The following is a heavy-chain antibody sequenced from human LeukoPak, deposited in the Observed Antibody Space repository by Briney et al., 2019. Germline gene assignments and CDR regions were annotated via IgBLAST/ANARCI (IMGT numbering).Heavy chain of an antibody. CDR3: AKDTPVAYYYDSSGYPGDV. CDR1: GLTFSSYA. D-gene: IGHD3-22*01. J-gene: IGHJ6*04. V-gene: IGHV3-23*01. Sequence: PGGSLRLSCAASGLTFSSYAMSWVRQAPGKGLEWVSAISGSGGSTYYADSVKGRFTISRDNSKNTLYLQMNSLRAEDTAVYYCAKDTPVAYYYDSSGYPGDVWGKGTTVTVSS. CDR2: ISGSGGST.